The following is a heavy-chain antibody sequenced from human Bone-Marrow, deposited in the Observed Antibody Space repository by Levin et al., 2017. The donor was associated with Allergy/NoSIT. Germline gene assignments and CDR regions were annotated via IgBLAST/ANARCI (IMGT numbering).Heavy chain of an antibody. J-gene: IGHJ4*02. CDR1: GFTVSNNY. V-gene: IGHV3-53*01. D-gene: IGHD4/OR15-4a*01. Sequence: GGSLRLSCAVSGFTVSNNYMSWVRQAPGKGLEWVSVIYSGGGIDYADSVKGRFTISRDNSKNTVYLQMDNLRAEDTAVYYCARLESRFGAAFWGQGTLVTVSS. CDR2: IYSGGGI. CDR3: ARLESRFGAAF.